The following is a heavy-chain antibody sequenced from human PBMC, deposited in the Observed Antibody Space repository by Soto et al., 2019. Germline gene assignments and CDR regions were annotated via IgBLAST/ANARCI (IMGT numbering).Heavy chain of an antibody. V-gene: IGHV1-69*13. CDR1: GGTFSSYA. CDR2: IIPIFGTA. Sequence: SVQVSCMASGGTFSSYAINWVRQAPGQGLAWMGGIIPIFGTANYAQKFQGRVTITADESTSTAYMELSSLRSEDTAVYYCARSGVAAAGVTFYYYGMDVWGQGTTVTVSS. J-gene: IGHJ6*02. D-gene: IGHD6-13*01. CDR3: ARSGVAAAGVTFYYYGMDV.